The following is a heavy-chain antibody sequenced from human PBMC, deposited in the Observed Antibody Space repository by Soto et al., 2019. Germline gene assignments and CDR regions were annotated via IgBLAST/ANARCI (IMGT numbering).Heavy chain of an antibody. D-gene: IGHD6-19*01. CDR3: ASSLYRSSSYFDS. V-gene: IGHV4-59*01. CDR1: GDSMSNYY. J-gene: IGHJ4*02. CDR2: IYYRGST. Sequence: QVQLQESGPGLVKPSETLSLTCTVSGDSMSNYYWSWIRQPPGMALEWIGYIYYRGSTHYNPSLKSRVTISVDTSKHQFSLKLSSVTAADTAVYYCASSLYRSSSYFDSWGQGTLVTVSS.